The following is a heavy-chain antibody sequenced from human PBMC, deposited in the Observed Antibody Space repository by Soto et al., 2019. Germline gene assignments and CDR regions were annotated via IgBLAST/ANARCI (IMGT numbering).Heavy chain of an antibody. Sequence: SETLSLTCAVSGGSISSGGYSWSWIRQPPGKGLEWIGYIYHSGSTYYNPSLKSRVTISVDRSKNQFSLKLSSVTAADTAVYYCASTMGYDSSGFDYWGQGTLVTVSS. CDR2: IYHSGST. V-gene: IGHV4-30-2*01. D-gene: IGHD3-22*01. J-gene: IGHJ4*02. CDR3: ASTMGYDSSGFDY. CDR1: GGSISSGGYS.